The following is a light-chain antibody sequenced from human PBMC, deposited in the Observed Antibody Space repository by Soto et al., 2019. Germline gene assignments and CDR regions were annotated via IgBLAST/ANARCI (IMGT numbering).Light chain of an antibody. J-gene: IGKJ2*01. V-gene: IGKV3-15*01. Sequence: EIVMTQSPATLSVCPGERATLSCRATQSVSSNLAWYQQKPGQAPRLLIYGASTRATGIPARFSGSGSGTEFTLTISSLQSEDFAVYYCQQYNNWPPYTFGQGTK. CDR1: QSVSSN. CDR2: GAS. CDR3: QQYNNWPPYT.